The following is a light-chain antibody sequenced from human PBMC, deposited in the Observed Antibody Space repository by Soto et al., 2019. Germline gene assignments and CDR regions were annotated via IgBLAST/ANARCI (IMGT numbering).Light chain of an antibody. V-gene: IGKV3-20*01. CDR2: GAS. J-gene: IGKJ3*01. CDR1: QSVSSSY. CDR3: QQYVTSPT. Sequence: EIVMTQSPATLSVSPGERATLSCRASQSVSSSYLAWYQQKPGQAPRLLIYGASSRATGIPDRFSGSGSETDFSLTISSLEPEDFAVYYCQQYVTSPTFGPGTKVDI.